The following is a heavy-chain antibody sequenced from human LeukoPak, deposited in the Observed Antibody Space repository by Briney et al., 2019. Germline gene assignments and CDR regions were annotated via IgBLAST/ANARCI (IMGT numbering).Heavy chain of an antibody. Sequence: AAVKDSSMVSGYTLTSYGLSWMRPAPGRGLEWMGWIATHNGQTNYAQQLQGTVTMTTDTSTSTAYTELRSLRSGNTAVDYCTSPSGTTPLYFDYWGQGTLVTVAS. D-gene: IGHD4-17*01. CDR1: GYTLTSYG. J-gene: IGHJ4*02. V-gene: IGHV1-18*01. CDR2: IATHNGQT. CDR3: TSPSGTTPLYFDY.